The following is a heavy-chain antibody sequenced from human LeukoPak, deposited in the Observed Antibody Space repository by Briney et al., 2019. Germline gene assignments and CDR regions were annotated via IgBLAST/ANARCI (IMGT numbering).Heavy chain of an antibody. CDR3: AREESGISIFGVVIL. D-gene: IGHD3-3*01. J-gene: IGHJ4*02. CDR2: IYYSGYT. CDR1: GGSISSYY. Sequence: PSETLSLTCTVSGGSISSYYWSWIRQPPGKGLEWIGYIYYSGYTNYNPSLKSRVTISVDTSKNQFSLKLSSVTAADTAVYYCAREESGISIFGVVILWGQGTLVTVSS. V-gene: IGHV4-59*12.